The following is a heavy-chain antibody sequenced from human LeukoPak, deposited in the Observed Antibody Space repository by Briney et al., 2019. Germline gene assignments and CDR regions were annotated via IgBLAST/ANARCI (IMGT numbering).Heavy chain of an antibody. CDR3: ARGWFDP. Sequence: SETLSLTCTVSGGSISSYYWSWIRQPAGEGLEWIGYIYYSGSTNYNPSLKSRVTISVDTSKNQFSLKLSSVTAADTAVYYCARGWFDPWGQGTLVTVSS. CDR2: IYYSGST. CDR1: GGSISSYY. J-gene: IGHJ5*02. V-gene: IGHV4-59*01.